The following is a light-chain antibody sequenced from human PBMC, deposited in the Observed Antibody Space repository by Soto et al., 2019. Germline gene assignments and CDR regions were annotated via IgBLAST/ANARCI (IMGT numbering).Light chain of an antibody. J-gene: IGKJ2*01. Sequence: AIQMTQSPSSLSASVGDRVTITCRASQGIRTELAWYQQKAGKAPQLLIFAATSLQSGVPSRFSGSGSGTDFTLTLTSLQTEDFANSYCLQDYNYPRTFGQGTKLQIK. CDR3: LQDYNYPRT. V-gene: IGKV1-6*01. CDR1: QGIRTE. CDR2: AAT.